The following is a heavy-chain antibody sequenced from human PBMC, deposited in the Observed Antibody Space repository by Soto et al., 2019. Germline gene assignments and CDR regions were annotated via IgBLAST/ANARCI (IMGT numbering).Heavy chain of an antibody. CDR2: INHSGST. V-gene: IGHV4-34*01. CDR1: GWSFSGYY. Sequence: SGTLALTFAVYGWSFSGYYWSWIGQPPGKGLEWIGEINHSGSTNYNPSLKSRVTISVDTSKNQFSLKLSSVTAADTAVYFCARKTMVRGRSMDVWGKGTTVTVSS. CDR3: ARKTMVRGRSMDV. D-gene: IGHD3-10*01. J-gene: IGHJ6*03.